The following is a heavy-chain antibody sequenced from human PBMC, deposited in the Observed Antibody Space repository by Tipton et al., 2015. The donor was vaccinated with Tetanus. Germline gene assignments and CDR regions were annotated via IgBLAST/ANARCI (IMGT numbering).Heavy chain of an antibody. D-gene: IGHD3-16*01. CDR3: ASTVGHSGGYYYYYGMDV. J-gene: IGHJ6*02. CDR2: IYYSGST. CDR1: GGSISSYY. Sequence: LRLSCTVSGGSISSYYWGWIRQPPGKGLEWIGSIYYSGSTYYNPSLKSRVTISVDTSKNQFPLKLSSVTAADTAVYYCASTVGHSGGYYYYYGMDVWGQGTTVTVSS. V-gene: IGHV4-39*06.